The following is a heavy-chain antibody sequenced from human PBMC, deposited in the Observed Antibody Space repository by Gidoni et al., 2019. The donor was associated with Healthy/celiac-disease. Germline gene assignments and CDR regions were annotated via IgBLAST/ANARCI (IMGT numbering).Heavy chain of an antibody. CDR1: GFARSSYA. CDR3: AKDLVRGLNIVVVVAATPFDY. Sequence: EVQLLVPGGGVGKPGGSRRLSCAADGFARSSYARSGGRQAPGKGLEWVSAISVSGGSTYYADSVKCQFTVSRANSKNTLYLQMNSLGAEDTAVYYCAKDLVRGLNIVVVVAATPFDYWGQGTLVTVSS. CDR2: ISVSGGST. D-gene: IGHD2-15*01. V-gene: IGHV3-23*01. J-gene: IGHJ4*02.